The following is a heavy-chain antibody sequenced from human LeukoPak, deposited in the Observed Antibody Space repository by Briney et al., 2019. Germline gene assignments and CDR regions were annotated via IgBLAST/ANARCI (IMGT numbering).Heavy chain of an antibody. CDR3: AKDRSSTWSLDF. CDR1: GFTFSSDG. Sequence: GGSLRLSCAASGFTFSSDGMHWVRQAPGKGLEWVAVISYDGSSKYYADSVRGRFTISRDNSKNTLYLQMNSLGGEDTAVYYCAKDRSSTWSLDFWGQGTLVTVSS. J-gene: IGHJ4*02. V-gene: IGHV3-30*18. CDR2: ISYDGSSK. D-gene: IGHD6-13*01.